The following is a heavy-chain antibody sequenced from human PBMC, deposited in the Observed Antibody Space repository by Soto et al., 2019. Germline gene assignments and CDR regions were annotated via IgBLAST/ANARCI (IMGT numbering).Heavy chain of an antibody. CDR2: IIPIFGTA. CDR1: GGTFSSYA. CDR3: ARDVDGGSNWFDP. V-gene: IGHV1-69*13. Sequence: EASVKVSCKXSGGTFSSYAISWVRQAPGQGLEWMGGIIPIFGTANYAQKFQGRVTITADESTSTAYMELSSLRSEDTAVYYCARDVDGGSNWFDPWGQGTLVTVSS. J-gene: IGHJ5*02. D-gene: IGHD2-15*01.